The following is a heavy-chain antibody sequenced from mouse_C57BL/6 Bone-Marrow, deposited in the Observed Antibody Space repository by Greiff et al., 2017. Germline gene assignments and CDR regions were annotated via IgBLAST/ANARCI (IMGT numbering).Heavy chain of an antibody. J-gene: IGHJ4*01. CDR1: GFTFTDYY. CDR3: ARFSTVYGPYAMDY. CDR2: LSNKANGYTT. V-gene: IGHV7-3*01. D-gene: IGHD1-1*01. Sequence: EVKLMESGGGLVQPGGSLSLSCAASGFTFTDYYMSWVRQPPGKALEWLGFLSNKANGYTTEYSASVTGRFTISRDNSQSILYLQMNALRAEDSATYYCARFSTVYGPYAMDYWGQGTSGTVSS.